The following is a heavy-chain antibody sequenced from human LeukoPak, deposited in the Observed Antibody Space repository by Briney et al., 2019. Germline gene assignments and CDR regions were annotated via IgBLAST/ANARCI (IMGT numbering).Heavy chain of an antibody. D-gene: IGHD1-1*01. Sequence: SETLSLTCTVSGGSISSYYWSWIRQPPGKGLEWIGEINHSGSTNYNPSLKSRVTISVDTSKNQFSLKLSSVTAADTAVYYCAGRVQEGGPQYYFDYWGQGTLVTVSS. CDR2: INHSGST. CDR1: GGSISSYY. CDR3: AGRVQEGGPQYYFDY. V-gene: IGHV4-34*01. J-gene: IGHJ4*02.